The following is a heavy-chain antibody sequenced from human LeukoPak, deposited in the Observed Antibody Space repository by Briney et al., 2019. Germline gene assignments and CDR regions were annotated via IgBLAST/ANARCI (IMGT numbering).Heavy chain of an antibody. CDR3: AMGRSSSWYYYYYMDV. CDR2: IWYDGSNK. V-gene: IGHV3-33*01. Sequence: PGGSLRLSCAASGFTFSSYGMHWVRQAPGKGLEWVAVIWYDGSNKYYADSVKGRFTISRDNSKNTLYLQMNSLRAEDTAVYYCAMGRSSSWYYYYYMDVWGKGTTVTVSS. CDR1: GFTFSSYG. D-gene: IGHD6-13*01. J-gene: IGHJ6*03.